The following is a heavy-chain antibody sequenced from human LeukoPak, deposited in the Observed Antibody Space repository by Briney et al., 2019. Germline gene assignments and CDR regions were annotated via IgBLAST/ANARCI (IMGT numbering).Heavy chain of an antibody. CDR2: IDWDDDK. D-gene: IGHD1-1*01. CDR3: ARTHSLQDGIEAGTFGAFDI. J-gene: IGHJ3*02. V-gene: IGHV2-70*11. CDR1: GFSLRTNGMC. Sequence: SGPALVKPTQTLTLTCSFSGFSLRTNGMCVNWIRQPPGKALEWLARIDWDDDKYYSTSLKTRLTISKDTSKNQVVLRMTNMDPVDTATYFCARTHSLQDGIEAGTFGAFDIWGQGTMVTVSS.